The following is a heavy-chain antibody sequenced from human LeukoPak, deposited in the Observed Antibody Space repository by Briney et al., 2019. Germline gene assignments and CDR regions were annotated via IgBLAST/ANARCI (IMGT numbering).Heavy chain of an antibody. V-gene: IGHV1-8*01. J-gene: IGHJ4*02. CDR2: MNPNSGST. Sequence: GASVKVSCKAAGDSFTNYVFDGMRQATGQGLEWMGWMNPNSGSTGYAQKFQGRVTITADESTSTAYMELSSLRSEDTAVYYCARYSSRGLYYFDYWGQGTLVTVSS. CDR1: GDSFTNYV. D-gene: IGHD6-13*01. CDR3: ARYSSRGLYYFDY.